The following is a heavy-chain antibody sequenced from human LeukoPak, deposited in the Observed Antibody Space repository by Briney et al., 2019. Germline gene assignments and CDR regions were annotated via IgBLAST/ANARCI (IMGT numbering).Heavy chain of an antibody. CDR3: ARAGIVGAPRPYYYYGMDV. D-gene: IGHD1-26*01. V-gene: IGHV1-46*01. CDR1: GYSFTNYY. J-gene: IGHJ6*02. Sequence: ASVKVSCKASGYSFTNYYIHWVRQAPGQGLEWMGIISPSGGGTTYAQNFQGRVTVTRATSTSTVYMELSSLTSEDTAVYYCARAGIVGAPRPYYYYGMDVWGQGTTVTVSS. CDR2: ISPSGGGT.